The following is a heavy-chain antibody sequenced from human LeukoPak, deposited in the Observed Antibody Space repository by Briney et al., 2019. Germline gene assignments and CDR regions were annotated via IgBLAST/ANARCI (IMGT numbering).Heavy chain of an antibody. CDR2: IYTSGST. Sequence: SGTLSLTCTVSGGSISGYYWSWIRQPAGKGLEWIGRIYTSGSTNYNPSLKSRVTMSVDTSKNQFSLKLSSVTAADTAVYYCARDSNYSGIDYWGQGTLVTVSS. D-gene: IGHD1-26*01. V-gene: IGHV4-4*07. CDR3: ARDSNYSGIDY. CDR1: GGSISGYY. J-gene: IGHJ4*02.